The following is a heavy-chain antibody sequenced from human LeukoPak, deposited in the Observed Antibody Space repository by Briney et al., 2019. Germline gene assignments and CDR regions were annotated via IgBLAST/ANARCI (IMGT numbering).Heavy chain of an antibody. CDR2: ISSDSSYI. CDR3: AKSARFAEYFQH. J-gene: IGHJ1*01. Sequence: GGSLRLSCAASGFTFSIYSMNWVRRAPGKGLEWLSSISSDSSYIFYADSVKGRFTISRDNSKNTLYLQMNSLRAEDTAVYYCAKSARFAEYFQHWGQGTLVTVSS. V-gene: IGHV3-21*04. D-gene: IGHD3-3*01. CDR1: GFTFSIYS.